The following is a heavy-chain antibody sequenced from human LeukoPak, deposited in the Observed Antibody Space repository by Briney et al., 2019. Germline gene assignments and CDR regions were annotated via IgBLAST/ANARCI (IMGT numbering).Heavy chain of an antibody. D-gene: IGHD3-10*01. J-gene: IGHJ4*02. Sequence: GEPLKISCKVSGYNFTSYWIGWVRQMPGKGPEWMGIMYPGDSDTRYSPSFRGQATLSADKSINTAYVQWSSLKASDTAMYYCARAYYGSSGFDYWGQGTLVTVSS. CDR2: MYPGDSDT. V-gene: IGHV5-51*01. CDR1: GYNFTSYW. CDR3: ARAYYGSSGFDY.